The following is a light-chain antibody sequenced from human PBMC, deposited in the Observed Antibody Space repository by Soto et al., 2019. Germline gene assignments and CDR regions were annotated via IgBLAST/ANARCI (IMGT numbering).Light chain of an antibody. CDR1: QSISSY. Sequence: DIQMTQSPSSLSASVGDRVTITFRASQSISSYLNWYQQKPGKAPKLLIYAASILQSGVPSRFSGSGSGTDFTLTISSLQPEDFATYYCQQSYSTPFTFGGGTKVEIK. CDR2: AAS. J-gene: IGKJ4*01. CDR3: QQSYSTPFT. V-gene: IGKV1-39*01.